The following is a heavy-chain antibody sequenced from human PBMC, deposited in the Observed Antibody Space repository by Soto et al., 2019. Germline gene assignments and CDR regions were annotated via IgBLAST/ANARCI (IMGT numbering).Heavy chain of an antibody. Sequence: LPETLSLTCSVSGASVSSDTYYWSWIRQTPGKGLEWIGFIYYEGSTNFNPSLKSRVTFSVDTSKNYFSLTLTSVTAADTAVYYCARSRSGYDFGSRNYFDYWGQGSLVTVSS. J-gene: IGHJ4*02. D-gene: IGHD5-12*01. CDR3: ARSRSGYDFGSRNYFDY. V-gene: IGHV4-61*03. CDR1: GASVSSDTYY. CDR2: IYYEGST.